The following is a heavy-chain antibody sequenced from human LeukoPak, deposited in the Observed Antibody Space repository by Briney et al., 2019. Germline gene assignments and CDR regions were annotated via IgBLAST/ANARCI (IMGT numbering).Heavy chain of an antibody. D-gene: IGHD6-13*01. V-gene: IGHV3-30*03. J-gene: IGHJ4*02. CDR1: GFTFSSYG. CDR2: ISYDGSNK. Sequence: GGSLRLSCAASGFTFSSYGMHWVRQAPGKGLEWVAVISYDGSNKYYADSVKGRFTISRDNSKNTLYLQMNSLRAEDTAVYYCARDTLTGYSSSWLDYWGQGTLVTVSS. CDR3: ARDTLTGYSSSWLDY.